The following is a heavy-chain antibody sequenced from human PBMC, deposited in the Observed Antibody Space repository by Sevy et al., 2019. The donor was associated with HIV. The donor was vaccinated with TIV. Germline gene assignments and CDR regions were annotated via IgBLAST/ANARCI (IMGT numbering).Heavy chain of an antibody. CDR2: IKQDGSEK. CDR1: GFTFNKYW. V-gene: IGHV3-7*03. D-gene: IGHD3-3*01. J-gene: IGHJ6*02. Sequence: GGSLKLSCAASGFTFNKYWMSWVRQAPGKGLEWVANIKQDGSEKYYVDSMKGRFTISRDNAKNSLYLQMNSLRAEDTAVYFCARGQVLISNVIFAVVADGMDVWGQGTTVTVSS. CDR3: ARGQVLISNVIFAVVADGMDV.